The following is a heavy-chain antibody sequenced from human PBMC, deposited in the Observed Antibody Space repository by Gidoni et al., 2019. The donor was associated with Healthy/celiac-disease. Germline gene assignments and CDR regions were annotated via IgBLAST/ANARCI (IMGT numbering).Heavy chain of an antibody. CDR1: GGSIRTYY. CDR2: IYYSGST. Sequence: QVQLQESGPGLVKPSETLSLPCTVSGGSIRTYYWSGFRQHPGKGLEWIGYIYYSGSTNYNPSLKSRVTISVDPSKNKSSLKLGSVTAADTAVYYCAIATPWLQSSFSQNNAPLNYWGQGTLVTVSS. V-gene: IGHV4-59*01. D-gene: IGHD5-12*01. J-gene: IGHJ4*02. CDR3: AIATPWLQSSFSQNNAPLNY.